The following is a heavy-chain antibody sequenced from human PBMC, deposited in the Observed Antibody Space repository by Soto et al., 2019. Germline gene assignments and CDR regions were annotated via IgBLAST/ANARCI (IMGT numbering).Heavy chain of an antibody. Sequence: VTIASRAAWGTFRRYAMSRVRQATGKGHEWMGGIIPIFGTANYAQKFQGRVTITADESTSTAYMELSSLRSEDTAVYYCARGGIVVVVAATIDDAFDIWGQGKTV. J-gene: IGHJ3*02. D-gene: IGHD2-15*01. V-gene: IGHV1-69*13. CDR1: WGTFRRYA. CDR2: IIPIFGTA. CDR3: ARGGIVVVVAATIDDAFDI.